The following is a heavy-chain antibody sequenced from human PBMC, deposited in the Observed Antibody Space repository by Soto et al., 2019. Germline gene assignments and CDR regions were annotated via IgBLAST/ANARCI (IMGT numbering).Heavy chain of an antibody. CDR3: AIFKKGSTYYYYYGMDV. J-gene: IGHJ6*02. D-gene: IGHD2-21*01. CDR2: IYHSGST. Sequence: SETLSLTCAVSGGSISSSNWWSWVRRPPGKGLEWIGEIYHSGSTNYNPSLKSRVTISVDKSKNQFSLKLSSVTAADTAVYYCAIFKKGSTYYYYYGMDVWGQGTTVTVSS. V-gene: IGHV4-4*02. CDR1: GGSISSSNW.